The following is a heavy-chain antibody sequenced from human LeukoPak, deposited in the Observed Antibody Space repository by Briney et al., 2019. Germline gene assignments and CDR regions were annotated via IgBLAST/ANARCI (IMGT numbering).Heavy chain of an antibody. J-gene: IGHJ4*02. CDR3: ARGGSESDY. V-gene: IGHV3-7*01. CDR2: IKEDGSVK. Sequence: SGGSLRLSCAASGFTFSNCWMTWVRQAPGKGLEWVANIKEDGSVKHCVDSVKGRFTISRDNAKNSLYLQMNSLRAEDTAVYYCARGGSESDYWGQGTLVTVSS. CDR1: GFTFSNCW.